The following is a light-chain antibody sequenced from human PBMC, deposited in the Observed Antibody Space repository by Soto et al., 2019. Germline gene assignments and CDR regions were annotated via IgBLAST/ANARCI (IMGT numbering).Light chain of an antibody. CDR1: QGINNW. CDR2: AVS. CDR3: QQLNSYPP. V-gene: IGKV1-12*01. J-gene: IGKJ5*01. Sequence: DIQMTQSPSSVSGSVGDRVTITCRASQGINNWLAWYQQKPGKAPELLIYAVSYLQSGVPSRFGGSGSGTEFTLTISSLQPEDSASYYCQQLNSYPPFGQGTRLAIK.